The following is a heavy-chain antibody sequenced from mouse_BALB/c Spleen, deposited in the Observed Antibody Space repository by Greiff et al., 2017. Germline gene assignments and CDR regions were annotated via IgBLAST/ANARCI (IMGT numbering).Heavy chain of an antibody. V-gene: IGHV1S132*01. Sequence: QVQLKESGAELVKPGASVKLSCKTSGYTFTSYWIQWVKQRPGQGLGWIGEIFPGTGTTYYNEKFKGKATLTIDTSSSTAFMQLSSLTSEDSAVYFCARRTTVVDDYWGQGTTLTGSS. J-gene: IGHJ2*01. CDR3: ARRTTVVDDY. D-gene: IGHD1-1*01. CDR1: GYTFTSYW. CDR2: IFPGTGTT.